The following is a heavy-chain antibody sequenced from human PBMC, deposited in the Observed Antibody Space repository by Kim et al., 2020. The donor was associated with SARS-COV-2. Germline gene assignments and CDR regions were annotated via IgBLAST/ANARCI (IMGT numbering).Heavy chain of an antibody. CDR2: ISSSSSYI. J-gene: IGHJ4*02. D-gene: IGHD3-10*01. Sequence: GGSLRLSCAASGFTFSSYSMNWVRQAPGKGLEWVSSISSSSSYIYYADSVKGRFTISRDNAKNSLYLQMNSLRAEDTAVYYCARDKQTMVVDYWGQGTLVTVSS. CDR3: ARDKQTMVVDY. CDR1: GFTFSSYS. V-gene: IGHV3-21*01.